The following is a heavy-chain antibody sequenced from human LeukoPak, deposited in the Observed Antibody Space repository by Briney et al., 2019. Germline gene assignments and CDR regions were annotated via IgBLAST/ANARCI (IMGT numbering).Heavy chain of an antibody. D-gene: IGHD3-22*01. CDR3: ARELSPVVKYYFDD. V-gene: IGHV3-66*01. CDR1: GFTVSSNY. CDR2: IYSGGNT. J-gene: IGHJ4*02. Sequence: PGGSLRLSCAASGFTVSSNYMSWVRQAPGKGLEWVSVIYSGGNTYYADSVKGRFTISRDNSKNTLYLRMNSLRAEDTAVYYCARELSPVVKYYFDDWGQGTLVTVSS.